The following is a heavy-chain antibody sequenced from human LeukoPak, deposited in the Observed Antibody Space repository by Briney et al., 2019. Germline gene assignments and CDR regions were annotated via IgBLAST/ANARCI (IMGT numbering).Heavy chain of an antibody. CDR3: ARTLYIVATIAYFDY. D-gene: IGHD5-12*01. CDR2: INPNSGGT. CDR1: GYTFTDYY. V-gene: IGHV1-2*02. Sequence: GASVKVSCKASGYTFTDYYIHWVRQAPGQGLEWMGWINPNSGGTNYAQKFQGRVTMTRDTSISTAYMELSRLRSDDTAVYYCARTLYIVATIAYFDYWGQGTLVTVSS. J-gene: IGHJ4*02.